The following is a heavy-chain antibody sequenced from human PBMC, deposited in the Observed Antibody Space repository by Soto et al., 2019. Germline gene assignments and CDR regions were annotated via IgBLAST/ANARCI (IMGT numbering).Heavy chain of an antibody. Sequence: SETLSLTCAVYGGSFSGYYWSWIRQPPGKGLEWIGEINHSGSTNYNPSLKSRVTISVDTSKNQFSLKLSSVTAADTAVHYCARRYCSGGSCFDPWGQGTLVTVSS. D-gene: IGHD2-15*01. J-gene: IGHJ5*02. V-gene: IGHV4-34*01. CDR3: ARRYCSGGSCFDP. CDR2: INHSGST. CDR1: GGSFSGYY.